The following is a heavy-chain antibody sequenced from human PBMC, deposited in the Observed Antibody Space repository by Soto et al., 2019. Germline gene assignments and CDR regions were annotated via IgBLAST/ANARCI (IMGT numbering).Heavy chain of an antibody. CDR2: ISSSGSTI. J-gene: IGHJ4*02. Sequence: GGSLRLSCAASGFTLSSYEMNWVRQAPGKGLEWVSYISSSGSTIYYADSVKGRFTISRDNAKNSLYLQMNSLRAEDTAVYYCAGGSYHYYDSSGYYSYWGQGTLVTVSS. CDR3: AGGSYHYYDSSGYYSY. CDR1: GFTLSSYE. D-gene: IGHD3-22*01. V-gene: IGHV3-48*03.